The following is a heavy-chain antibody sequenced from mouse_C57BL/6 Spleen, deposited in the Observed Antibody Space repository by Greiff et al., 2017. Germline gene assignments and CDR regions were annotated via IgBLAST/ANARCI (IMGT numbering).Heavy chain of an antibody. Sequence: EVKLVESEGGLVQPGSSMKLSCTASGFTFSDYYMAWVRQVPEKGLEWVANINYDGSSTYYLDSLKSRFIISRDNAKNILYLQMSSLKSEDTATYYCAREGIYDGYFGYYFDYWGQGTTLTVSS. V-gene: IGHV5-16*01. CDR2: INYDGSST. J-gene: IGHJ2*01. CDR1: GFTFSDYY. D-gene: IGHD2-3*01. CDR3: AREGIYDGYFGYYFDY.